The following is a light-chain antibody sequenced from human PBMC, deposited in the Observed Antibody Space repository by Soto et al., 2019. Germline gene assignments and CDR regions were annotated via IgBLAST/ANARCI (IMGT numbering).Light chain of an antibody. CDR2: AAS. J-gene: IGKJ5*01. CDR1: QGISSY. CDR3: QQYYSFPRA. V-gene: IGKV1-9*01. Sequence: IQLTQSPSSLSASVGDRVTITCRASQGISSYLAWYQQKPGKAPKLLIYAASTLQSGVPSRFSGSGSGTDFTLTISCLQSEDFATYYCQQYYSFPRAFGQGTRLEIK.